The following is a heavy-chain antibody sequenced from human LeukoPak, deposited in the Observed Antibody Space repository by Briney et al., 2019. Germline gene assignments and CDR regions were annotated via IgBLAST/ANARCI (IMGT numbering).Heavy chain of an antibody. V-gene: IGHV4-30-2*01. CDR1: GGSISSGGYS. Sequence: SQTLSLTCAVSGGSISSGGYSWSWIRQPPGKGLEWIGYIYHSGSTYYNPSLKSRVTISVDRSKNQFSLKLSSVTAADTAVYYCARDRIIVGATTTTVDAFDIWGQGTMVTVSS. D-gene: IGHD1-26*01. CDR3: ARDRIIVGATTTTVDAFDI. J-gene: IGHJ3*02. CDR2: IYHSGST.